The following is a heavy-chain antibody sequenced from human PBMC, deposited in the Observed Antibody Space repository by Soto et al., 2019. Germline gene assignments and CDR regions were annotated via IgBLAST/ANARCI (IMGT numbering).Heavy chain of an antibody. CDR1: GFSFNYA. CDR2: ITGAGNT. D-gene: IGHD5-18*01. V-gene: IGHV3-23*01. J-gene: IGHJ4*02. Sequence: DVQLLESGGGLVQPGGSLRLSCVVSGFSFNYAIIWVRQAPGKGQEWVSGITGAGNTQYAASVKGRFTISRDNSKNTLYLQMNSLRVEDTAVYYCAKDIVRYTYGACDYWGQGALVTVSS. CDR3: AKDIVRYTYGACDY.